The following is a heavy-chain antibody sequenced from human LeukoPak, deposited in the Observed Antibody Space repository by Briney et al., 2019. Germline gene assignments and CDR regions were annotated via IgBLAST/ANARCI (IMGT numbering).Heavy chain of an antibody. Sequence: ASVKVSCKASGYTFTGYYMHWLRQAPGQGLEGMGWINPNSGGTNYAQKFQGRVTMTRDTSISTAYMELSRLRSDDTAVYYCARYSYGFGTFDYWGQGTLVTVSS. CDR2: INPNSGGT. J-gene: IGHJ4*02. CDR3: ARYSYGFGTFDY. CDR1: GYTFTGYY. D-gene: IGHD5-18*01. V-gene: IGHV1-2*02.